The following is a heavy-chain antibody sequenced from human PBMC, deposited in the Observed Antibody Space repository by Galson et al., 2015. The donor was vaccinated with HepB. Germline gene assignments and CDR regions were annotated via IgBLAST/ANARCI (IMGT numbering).Heavy chain of an antibody. D-gene: IGHD3-10*01. CDR1: GFTFSSYG. Sequence: SLRLSCAASGFTFSSYGMHWVRQAPGKGLEWAAVISYDGSKKYYADSVKGRFTISRDNSKNTLYLQMNSLRAEDTAVYYCAKVQAPYGSALYYGMDVWGQGTTVTVSS. V-gene: IGHV3-30*18. CDR2: ISYDGSKK. CDR3: AKVQAPYGSALYYGMDV. J-gene: IGHJ6*02.